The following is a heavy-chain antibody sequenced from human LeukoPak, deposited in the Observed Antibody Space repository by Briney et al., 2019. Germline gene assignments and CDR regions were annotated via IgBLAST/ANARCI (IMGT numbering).Heavy chain of an antibody. CDR2: IYYSGTI. CDR1: GGSISSSSHY. Sequence: PSETLSLTCTVSGGSISSSSHYWGWIRQSPGKGLEWIGSIYYSGTIYYNPSLKSRVTISVDTSKNKFSLKLSSVTAADTAVYYCARGTGSPDYWGQGTLVTVSS. J-gene: IGHJ4*02. V-gene: IGHV4-39*07. CDR3: ARGTGSPDY.